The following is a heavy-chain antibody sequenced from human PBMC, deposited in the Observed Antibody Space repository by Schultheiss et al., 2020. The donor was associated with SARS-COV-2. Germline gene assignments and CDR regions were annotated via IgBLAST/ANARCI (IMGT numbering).Heavy chain of an antibody. CDR2: ISGSGGSA. CDR3: ARDLPVYGNAGPNYYYYYGMDV. D-gene: IGHD5/OR15-5a*01. Sequence: GGSLRLSCAASGFTFSSYAMGWVRQAPGKGLEWVSGISGSGGSAYNADSVKGRFTISRDNSKNTLYLQMNSLRAEDTAVYYCARDLPVYGNAGPNYYYYYGMDVWGQGTTVTVSS. CDR1: GFTFSSYA. V-gene: IGHV3-23*01. J-gene: IGHJ6*02.